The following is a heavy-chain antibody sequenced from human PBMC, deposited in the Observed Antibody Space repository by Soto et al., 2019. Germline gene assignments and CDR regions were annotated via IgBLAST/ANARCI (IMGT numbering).Heavy chain of an antibody. J-gene: IGHJ5*02. V-gene: IGHV3-64D*06. CDR1: GFTFSEYS. CDR2: ISSDGDIT. Sequence: GSLRLSCSASGFTFSEYSMHWVRQAPGKRLQYVSTISSDGDITYYADSVKGRFTISRDNSKNTLYLQMNSLRPEDTAVYYCVKVSTFYDILTGYYSTNFFDPWGQGTLVTVSS. D-gene: IGHD3-9*01. CDR3: VKVSTFYDILTGYYSTNFFDP.